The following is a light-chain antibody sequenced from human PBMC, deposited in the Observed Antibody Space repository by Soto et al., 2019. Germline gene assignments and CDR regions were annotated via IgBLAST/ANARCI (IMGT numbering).Light chain of an antibody. J-gene: IGLJ2*01. CDR3: SSYAGSNNHVI. CDR2: EVS. Sequence: QSALTQPPSASGSPGQSVTISCTGTGSDIWSYNYVSWYQQYPGRAPRLLIFEVSERPSGVPDRFSGSKSGNTASLTVSGLQAEDEADYFCSSYAGSNNHVIFGEGTKLTVL. CDR1: GSDIWSYNY. V-gene: IGLV2-8*01.